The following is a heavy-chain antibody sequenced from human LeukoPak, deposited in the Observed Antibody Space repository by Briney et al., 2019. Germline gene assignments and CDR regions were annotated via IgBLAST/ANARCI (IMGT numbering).Heavy chain of an antibody. D-gene: IGHD6-19*01. J-gene: IGHJ4*02. CDR2: ISKSGVNS. CDR1: GFTFSNFA. V-gene: IGHV3-23*01. CDR3: AKLSGWTGWFFDY. Sequence: GGSLRLSCAASGFTFSNFAISWVRQAPGKGLEWVSAISKSGVNSYYADSVKGRFTISRDNSKNTIYLQMNSLRVEDTAVYYCAKLSGWTGWFFDYWGQGTVVTVSS.